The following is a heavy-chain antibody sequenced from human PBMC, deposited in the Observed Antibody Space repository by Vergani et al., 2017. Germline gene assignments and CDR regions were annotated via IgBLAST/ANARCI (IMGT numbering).Heavy chain of an antibody. J-gene: IGHJ4*02. CDR1: GFTFSSYA. V-gene: IGHV3-23*01. Sequence: EVQLLESGGGLVQPGGSLRLSCAASGFTFSSYAMSWVRQAPGKGLEWVSAISGSGGSTYYADSVKGRFTISGDNSKNSLYLQMNSLRAEDTAVYYCARVADHYSADDDFDYGGQGTLVTVSS. D-gene: IGHD2-15*01. CDR3: ARVADHYSADDDFDY. CDR2: ISGSGGST.